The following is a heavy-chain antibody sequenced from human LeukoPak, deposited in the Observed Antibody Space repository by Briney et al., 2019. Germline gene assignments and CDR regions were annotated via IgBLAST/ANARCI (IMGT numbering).Heavy chain of an antibody. CDR1: GYTFTDYG. CDR3: ARDSYETAKTYYDFWSGYSSGFDP. CDR2: ISALNGNA. J-gene: IGHJ5*02. Sequence: GASVKVSCKASGYTFTDYGFTWVRQAPGQGLEWMGWISALNGNANYAHKFRGRVTLTRDTSTGTAYMELRSLKSDDTAVYYCARDSYETAKTYYDFWSGYSSGFDPWGQGTLVTVSS. D-gene: IGHD3-3*01. V-gene: IGHV1-18*01.